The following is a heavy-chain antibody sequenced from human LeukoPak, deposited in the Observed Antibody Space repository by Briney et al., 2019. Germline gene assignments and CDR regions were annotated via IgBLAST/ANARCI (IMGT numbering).Heavy chain of an antibody. D-gene: IGHD3-22*01. CDR2: IKQDGSEK. CDR3: AREQPFFYDSSGYYYAY. J-gene: IGHJ4*02. Sequence: PGGSLRLSCAASGSTFSSYWMSWVRQAPGKGLEWVANIKQDGSEKYYVDSVKGRFTISRDNAKNSLYLQMNSLRAEDTAVYYCAREQPFFYDSSGYYYAYWGQGTLVTVSS. V-gene: IGHV3-7*01. CDR1: GSTFSSYW.